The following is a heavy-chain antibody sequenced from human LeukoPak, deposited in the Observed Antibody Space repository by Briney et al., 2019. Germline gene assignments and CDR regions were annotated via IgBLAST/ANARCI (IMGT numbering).Heavy chain of an antibody. V-gene: IGHV4-61*02. CDR2: IYTSGST. CDR1: GGSISSGSYY. Sequence: PSQTLSLTCTVSGGSISSGSYYWSWIRQPAGKGLEWIGRIYTSGSTNYNPSLKSRVTISVDTSKNQFSLKLSSVTAADTAVYYCARDPLGEVPEGDYWGQGTLVTVSS. J-gene: IGHJ4*02. D-gene: IGHD1-14*01. CDR3: ARDPLGEVPEGDY.